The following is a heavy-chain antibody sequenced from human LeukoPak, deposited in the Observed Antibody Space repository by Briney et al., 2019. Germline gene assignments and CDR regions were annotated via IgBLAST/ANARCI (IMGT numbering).Heavy chain of an antibody. J-gene: IGHJ4*02. CDR3: ARGPDYDILADYFDY. CDR1: GFTFSNYA. V-gene: IGHV3-30*04. Sequence: GGSLRLSCAASGFTFSNYALHWVRQAPGKGLEWVAVISHDGSNKFYADSVRGRFTISRDNSKNTLFLQMNSLRPEDTAVYYCARGPDYDILADYFDYWGQGTLVTVSS. CDR2: ISHDGSNK. D-gene: IGHD3-9*01.